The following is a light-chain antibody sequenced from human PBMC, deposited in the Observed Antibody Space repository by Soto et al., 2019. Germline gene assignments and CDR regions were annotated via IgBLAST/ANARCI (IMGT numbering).Light chain of an antibody. CDR1: SSNIGNNF. V-gene: IGLV1-51*01. CDR3: GTWDTSLSAGV. CDR2: DNK. J-gene: IGLJ1*01. Sequence: QSVLTQPPSVSAAPGQKVTISCSGGSSNIGNNFVSWYQQLPGTAPKLLIYDNKKRPSGIPDRFSGSKSGTSATLAITGLQTGDEADYYCGTWDTSLSAGVFGTGTKVTVL.